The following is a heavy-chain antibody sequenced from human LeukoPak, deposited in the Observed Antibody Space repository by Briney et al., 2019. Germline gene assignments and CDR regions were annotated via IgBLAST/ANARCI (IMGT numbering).Heavy chain of an antibody. V-gene: IGHV3-33*01. CDR1: GFTFSSYG. J-gene: IGHJ3*02. Sequence: GGSLRLSCAASGFTFSSYGMHWVRQAPGKGLEWVAVIWYDGSNKYHADSVKGRFTISRDNSKNTLYLQMNSLRAEDTAVYYCAREELREGDAFDIWGQGTMVTVSS. D-gene: IGHD3-3*01. CDR2: IWYDGSNK. CDR3: AREELREGDAFDI.